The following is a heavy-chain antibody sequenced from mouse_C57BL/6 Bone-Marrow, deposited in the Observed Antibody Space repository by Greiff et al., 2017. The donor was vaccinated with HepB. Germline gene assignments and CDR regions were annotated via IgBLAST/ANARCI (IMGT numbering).Heavy chain of an antibody. Sequence: VQLQQSGPVLVKPGASVKMSCKASGYTFTDYYMNWVKQSHGKSLEWIGVINPYNGGTSYNQKFKGKATLTVDKSSSTAYMELNSLTSEDSAVYYCASPQLGAFAYWGQGTLVTVSA. J-gene: IGHJ3*01. CDR2: INPYNGGT. CDR3: ASPQLGAFAY. CDR1: GYTFTDYY. D-gene: IGHD4-1*02. V-gene: IGHV1-19*01.